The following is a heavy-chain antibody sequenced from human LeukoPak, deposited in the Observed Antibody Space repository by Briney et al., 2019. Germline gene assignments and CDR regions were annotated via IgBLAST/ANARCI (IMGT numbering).Heavy chain of an antibody. CDR2: IWYDGSNK. J-gene: IGHJ4*02. CDR3: AKDDERGYSYGIFDY. V-gene: IGHV3-33*06. CDR1: GFTFSSYC. Sequence: GGSLRLSCAASGFTFSSYCMHWVRQAPGKGLEWVAVIWYDGSNKYYADSVKGRFTISRDNSKHTLYLQMNSLRAEDTAVYYCAKDDERGYSYGIFDYWGQGTLATVSS. D-gene: IGHD5-18*01.